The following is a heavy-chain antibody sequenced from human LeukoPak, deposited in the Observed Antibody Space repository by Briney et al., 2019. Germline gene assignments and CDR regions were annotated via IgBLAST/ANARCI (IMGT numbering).Heavy chain of an antibody. CDR1: GFTFSNYG. J-gene: IGHJ4*02. CDR3: AKDLPAAYFDC. Sequence: PGGSLRLSCAASGFTFSNYGMHWVRQAPGKGLEWVAFIRSDGSTKTYADSVKGRVTISRDNSKNTMHLQMSGLRPEDTAVYYCAKDLPAAYFDCWGQGTLVTVSS. D-gene: IGHD2-2*01. CDR2: IRSDGSTK. V-gene: IGHV3-30*02.